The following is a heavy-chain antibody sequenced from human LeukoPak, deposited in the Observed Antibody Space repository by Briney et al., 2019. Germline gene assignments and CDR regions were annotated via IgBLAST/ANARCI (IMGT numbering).Heavy chain of an antibody. CDR2: ISSSSSYI. J-gene: IGHJ4*02. CDR1: GFTFSSYS. CDR3: ASTQRGDYFDY. V-gene: IGHV3-21*01. Sequence: GGSLRLSCAASGFTFSSYSMNWVRQAPGKGLEWVSSISSSSSYIYYADSVKGRFTISRDNAKNSLYLQMNSLRAEDTGVYYCASTQRGDYFDYWGQGTLVTVSS. D-gene: IGHD2-15*01.